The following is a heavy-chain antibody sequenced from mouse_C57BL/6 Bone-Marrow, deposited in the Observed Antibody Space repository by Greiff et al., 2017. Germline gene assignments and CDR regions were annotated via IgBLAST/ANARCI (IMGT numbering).Heavy chain of an antibody. J-gene: IGHJ2*01. V-gene: IGHV1-55*01. CDR1: GYTFTSYW. D-gene: IGHD1-1*01. Sequence: QVQLQQPGAELVKPGASVKMSCKASGYTFTSYWITWVKQRPGQGLEWIGDIYPGSGSTNYNEKFKGKATLTADKSSSTAYMELRSLTSEDSAVYFCARSYYGSSYFDYWGQGTTLTVSS. CDR3: ARSYYGSSYFDY. CDR2: IYPGSGST.